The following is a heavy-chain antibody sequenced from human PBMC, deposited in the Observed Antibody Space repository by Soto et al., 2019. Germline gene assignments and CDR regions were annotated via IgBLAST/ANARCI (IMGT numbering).Heavy chain of an antibody. CDR3: ARGGGDIVVVPAQRPFDY. J-gene: IGHJ4*02. Sequence: TLSLTCAVYGGSFSGYYWSWIRQPPGKGLEWIGEINHSGSTNYNPSLKSRVTISVDTSKNQFSPKLSSVTAADTAVYYCARGGGDIVVVPAQRPFDYWGQGTLVTVSS. V-gene: IGHV4-34*01. CDR1: GGSFSGYY. D-gene: IGHD2-2*01. CDR2: INHSGST.